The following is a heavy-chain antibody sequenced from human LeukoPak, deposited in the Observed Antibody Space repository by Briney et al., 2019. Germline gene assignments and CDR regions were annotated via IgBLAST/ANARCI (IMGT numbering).Heavy chain of an antibody. CDR3: TTEYYYDSPGIFDY. Sequence: GGSLRLSCEASGFTFSNAWMNWVRQAPGKGLEWVGRIKSKTDGGTTDYAAPVKGRFTISRDDSKNTLYLQMNSLTTEDTAIYYCTTEYYYDSPGIFDYWGQGTLVTVSS. V-gene: IGHV3-15*07. J-gene: IGHJ4*02. CDR2: IKSKTDGGTT. CDR1: GFTFSNAW. D-gene: IGHD3-22*01.